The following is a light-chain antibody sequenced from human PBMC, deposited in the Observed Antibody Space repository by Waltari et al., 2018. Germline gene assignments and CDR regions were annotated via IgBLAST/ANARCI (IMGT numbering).Light chain of an antibody. CDR1: QSLTKKY. CDR2: GAS. V-gene: IGKV3-20*01. J-gene: IGKJ2*01. CDR3: QQYGSSILYT. Sequence: VLTQSPGTLSLSPGESATLSCRASQSLTKKYLAWYQQKPGQPPRLLISGASSRAAGIPDRFSGSVSGTDFTLTINRLETDDSAVYYCQQYGSSILYTFGQGTKLEIK.